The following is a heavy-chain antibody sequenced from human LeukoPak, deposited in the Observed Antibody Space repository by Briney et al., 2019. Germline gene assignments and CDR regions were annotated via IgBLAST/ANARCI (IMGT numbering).Heavy chain of an antibody. J-gene: IGHJ5*02. CDR3: ARGGPAEAIHDYGDYANWFDP. Sequence: SVKLSCKASGLTFSSYAISWVRQAPAQGLEWMGGIIPIFGTANYAQKFQGRVTITADKSTSTAYMELSSLRSEDTAVYYCARGGPAEAIHDYGDYANWFDPWGQGTMVTVSS. CDR2: IIPIFGTA. V-gene: IGHV1-69*06. CDR1: GLTFSSYA. D-gene: IGHD4-17*01.